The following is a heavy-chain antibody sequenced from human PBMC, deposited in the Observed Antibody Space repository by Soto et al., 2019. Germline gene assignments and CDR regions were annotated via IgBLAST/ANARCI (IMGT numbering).Heavy chain of an antibody. CDR3: ARDPWAADY. D-gene: IGHD3-16*01. J-gene: IGHJ4*02. V-gene: IGHV3-11*01. CDR1: GSTFSDYS. CDR2: ISSSGSTI. Sequence: PGGSLRLSCAASGSTFSDYSMSWIRQAPGKGLEWVSYISSSGSTIYYTDSVKGRFTISRDNAKNSLYLQMNSLTAEDTAVYHCARDPWAADYWGQGTLVTVSS.